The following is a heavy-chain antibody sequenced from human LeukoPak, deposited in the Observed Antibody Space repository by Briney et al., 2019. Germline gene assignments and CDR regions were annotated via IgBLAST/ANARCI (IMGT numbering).Heavy chain of an antibody. CDR3: VVQGWVFRAPTQYYFDY. CDR1: GFTFSSYA. D-gene: IGHD1-1*01. V-gene: IGHV3-64D*06. J-gene: IGHJ4*02. Sequence: GGSLRLSCSASGFTFSSYAMHWVRQAPGKGLEYVSAISSNGGSRYYADSVKGRFTISRDNSKHTLYLQMSSLRAEDTAVYYCVVQGWVFRAPTQYYFDYWGQGTLVTVSS. CDR2: ISSNGGSR.